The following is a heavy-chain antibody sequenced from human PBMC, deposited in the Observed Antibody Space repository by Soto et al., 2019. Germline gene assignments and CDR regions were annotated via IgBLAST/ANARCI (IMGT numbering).Heavy chain of an antibody. D-gene: IGHD4-17*01. J-gene: IGHJ4*02. CDR1: GGSISSGGYY. CDR2: IYYTGIT. Sequence: QVQLQESGPGLVKPSQTLSLTCTVSGGSISSGGYYWTWIRQHPGTGLEWIGYIYYTGITYYNPSLKSGVTISVGTSRYQFSLQLTSVTAADTAVYYGAREPTVLSGFDYWGQGTLVTVAS. CDR3: AREPTVLSGFDY. V-gene: IGHV4-31*03.